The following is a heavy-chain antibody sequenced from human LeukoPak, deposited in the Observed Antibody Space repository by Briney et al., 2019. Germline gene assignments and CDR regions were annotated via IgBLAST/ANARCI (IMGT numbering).Heavy chain of an antibody. CDR3: ARAYYYDSSGYCLGLDC. D-gene: IGHD3-22*01. V-gene: IGHV4-34*01. Sequence: SETLSLTCAVYGGSFSGYYWSWIRQPPGKGLEWIGEINHSGSTNYNPSLKSRVTISVDTSKNQFSLKLSSVTAADTAVYYCARAYYYDSSGYCLGLDCWGQGTLVTVSS. CDR2: INHSGST. CDR1: GGSFSGYY. J-gene: IGHJ4*02.